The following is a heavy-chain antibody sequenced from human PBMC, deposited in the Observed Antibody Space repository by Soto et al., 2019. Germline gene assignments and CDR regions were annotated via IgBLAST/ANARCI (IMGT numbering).Heavy chain of an antibody. CDR3: TRDQSGYDILTGYSTGDYFDY. D-gene: IGHD3-9*01. Sequence: GGSLRLSCTASGFTFGDYAMSWFRQAPGKGLEWVGFIRSKAYGGTTEYAASVKGRFTISRDDSKSIAYLQMNSLKTEDTAVYYCTRDQSGYDILTGYSTGDYFDYWGQGTLVTVSS. J-gene: IGHJ4*02. V-gene: IGHV3-49*03. CDR2: IRSKAYGGTT. CDR1: GFTFGDYA.